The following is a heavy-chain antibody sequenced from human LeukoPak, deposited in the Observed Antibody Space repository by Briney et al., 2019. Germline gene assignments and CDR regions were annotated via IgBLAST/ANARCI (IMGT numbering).Heavy chain of an antibody. V-gene: IGHV3-23*01. Sequence: GGSLRLSCAASGFTFSSYAMSWVRQAPGKGLEWVSAISGSGGSTYYADSVKGRFTISRDNSKNTLYLQMNSLRAEDTAVYYCAKAVSRYFDWLLYFDYWGQGTLVTVSS. J-gene: IGHJ4*02. CDR1: GFTFSSYA. CDR2: ISGSGGST. D-gene: IGHD3-9*01. CDR3: AKAVSRYFDWLLYFDY.